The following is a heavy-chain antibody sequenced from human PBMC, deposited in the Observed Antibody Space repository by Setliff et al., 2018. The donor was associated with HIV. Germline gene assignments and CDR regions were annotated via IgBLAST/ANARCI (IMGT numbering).Heavy chain of an antibody. D-gene: IGHD3-10*01. CDR3: VRHVSSSAVFDP. Sequence: PGESLKISCKGFGYSFTSYLIAWVRQTPGKGLEWMGNIHPRDSDTRYSPSFQGQVTLSVDKPISTAYLQWSSLKASDTAMYYCVRHVSSSAVFDPWGQGTLVTVSS. J-gene: IGHJ5*02. V-gene: IGHV5-51*01. CDR2: IHPRDSDT. CDR1: GYSFTSYL.